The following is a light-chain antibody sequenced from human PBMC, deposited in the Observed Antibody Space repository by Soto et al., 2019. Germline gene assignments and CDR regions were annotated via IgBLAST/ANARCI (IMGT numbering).Light chain of an antibody. V-gene: IGKV1-5*03. J-gene: IGKJ1*01. CDR3: QQNNRYPWT. CDR1: QNVGTW. CDR2: KAS. Sequence: DIQMTQSPSTLSASVGERVTINCRVSQNVGTWLAWYQQKPGKAPNLLIYKASNLERGVPSRFSGSGSGTEFTLTISSLQPDDLATYYCQQNNRYPWTFGQGTKVDIK.